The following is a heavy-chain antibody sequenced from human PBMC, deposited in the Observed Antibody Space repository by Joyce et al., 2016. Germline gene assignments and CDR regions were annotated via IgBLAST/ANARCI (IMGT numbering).Heavy chain of an antibody. CDR1: GFTVSSYS. D-gene: IGHD2-8*01. V-gene: IGHV3-21*01. CDR2: LSSSSSYI. CDR3: ARSSYTNGIFDY. J-gene: IGHJ4*02. Sequence: EVQLVESGGGLVKPGGSLRLSCAASGFTVSSYSMIWVRQAPGKGLEWVSSLSSSSSYIKYTDSVKCRFTISRDNAKNSLYLQMNSLRVEDTAVYYCARSSYTNGIFDYWGQGTLVTVSS.